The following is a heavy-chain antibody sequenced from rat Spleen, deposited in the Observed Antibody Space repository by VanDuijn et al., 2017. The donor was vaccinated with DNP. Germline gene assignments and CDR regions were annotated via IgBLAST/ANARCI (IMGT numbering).Heavy chain of an antibody. CDR1: GFTFSDYY. CDR3: AKPDY. CDR2: IRYDGSST. Sequence: EVQLVESGGGVVQPGRSLKLSCAASGFTFSDYYMAWVRQAPTKGLEWVAYIRYDGSSTSYRDSVKGRFTVSRDNAKSTLYLQMDSLTSEDTATYYCAKPDYWGQGVMVTVSS. V-gene: IGHV5-7*01. J-gene: IGHJ2*01.